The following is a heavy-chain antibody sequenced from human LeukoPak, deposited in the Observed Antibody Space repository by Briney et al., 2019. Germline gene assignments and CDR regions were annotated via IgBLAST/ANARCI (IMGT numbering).Heavy chain of an antibody. J-gene: IGHJ4*02. CDR3: AREGGFYRPLDY. Sequence: SETLSLTCGVSGGSVSSTNWWTWIRQPPGKGLEWIGEVHLDGRTNFNPSLKSRLTMSVDLSENHVSLKLTSVTAADTAVYYRAREGGFYRPLDYSGQGTLVTVSS. V-gene: IGHV4-4*02. D-gene: IGHD6-25*01. CDR1: GGSVSSTNW. CDR2: VHLDGRT.